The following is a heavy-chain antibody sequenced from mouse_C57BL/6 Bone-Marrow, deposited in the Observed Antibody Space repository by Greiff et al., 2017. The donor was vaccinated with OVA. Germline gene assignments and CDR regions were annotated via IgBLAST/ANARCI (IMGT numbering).Heavy chain of an antibody. J-gene: IGHJ3*02. CDR2: INPYNGGT. D-gene: IGHD2-5*01. CDR1: GYTFTDYY. Sequence: EVQLQQSGPVLVKPGASVKMSCKASGYTFTDYYMNWVKQSHGKSLEWIGVINPYNGGTSYNQKFKGKATLTVDKSSSTAYMELNSLTSEDSAVYYCARRDYSNYRWGQGTLVTVSA. V-gene: IGHV1-19*01. CDR3: ARRDYSNYR.